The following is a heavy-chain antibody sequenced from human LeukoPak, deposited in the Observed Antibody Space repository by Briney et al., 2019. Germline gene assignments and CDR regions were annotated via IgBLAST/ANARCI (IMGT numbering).Heavy chain of an antibody. CDR1: GFTVSSNY. CDR3: AGDSSWFYP. CDR2: INSGCST. J-gene: IGHJ5*02. V-gene: IGHV3-66*01. Sequence: PGGSLRLSCAASGFTVSSNYMSWVRQAPGKGLEWVSVINSGCSTYYSDSVKGRFTISRDNSKNTLYLQMNSLRAADTSVYYCAGDSSWFYPWGRGTVVTVSA.